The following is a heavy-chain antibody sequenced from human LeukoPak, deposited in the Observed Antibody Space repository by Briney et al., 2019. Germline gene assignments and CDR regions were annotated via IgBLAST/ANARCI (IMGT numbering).Heavy chain of an antibody. D-gene: IGHD3-22*01. CDR3: ARDRHEYYYDSSGYYSPYYYYGMDV. J-gene: IGHJ6*02. Sequence: SETLSLTCTVSGGSLSSGGYYWSWIRQHPGKGLEWIGDIYYSVSTYYNPSLKSRVTISVDTSKNQFSLKLSSMTAADTAVYYCARDRHEYYYDSSGYYSPYYYYGMDVWGQGTTVTVSS. V-gene: IGHV4-31*03. CDR2: IYYSVST. CDR1: GGSLSSGGYY.